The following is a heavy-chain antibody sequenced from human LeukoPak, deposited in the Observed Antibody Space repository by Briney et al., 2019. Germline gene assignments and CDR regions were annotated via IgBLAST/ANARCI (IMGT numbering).Heavy chain of an antibody. CDR3: AKVRNIVVVPAANPNFDAFDI. V-gene: IGHV3-23*01. J-gene: IGHJ3*02. CDR2: ISGSGGST. D-gene: IGHD2-2*01. CDR1: GFTFSSYA. Sequence: GGSLRLSCAASGFTFSSYAMSWVRQAPGKGLEWVSAISGSGGSTYYADSVKGRFTISRDNSKNTLYLQMNSLRAEDTAVYYCAKVRNIVVVPAANPNFDAFDIWGQGTMVTVSS.